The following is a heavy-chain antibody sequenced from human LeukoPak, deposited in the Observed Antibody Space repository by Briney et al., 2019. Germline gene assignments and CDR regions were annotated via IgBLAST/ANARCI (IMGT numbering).Heavy chain of an antibody. CDR2: VSRSSRFI. CDR3: ARVSDAFDYFFDS. CDR1: GFAFSTYS. J-gene: IGHJ4*02. D-gene: IGHD5-12*01. V-gene: IGHV3-21*01. Sequence: PGGSLRLSCAASGFAFSTYSMNWVRQAPGKGLEWVSSVSRSSRFIFYADSVQGRFTISRDDAKDSLFLQMNSLRAEDTAVYYCARVSDAFDYFFDSWGRGTLVTVSS.